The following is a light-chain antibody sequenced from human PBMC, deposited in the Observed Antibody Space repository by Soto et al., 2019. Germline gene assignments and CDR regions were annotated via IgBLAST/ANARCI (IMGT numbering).Light chain of an antibody. Sequence: QSVLTQPPSASGTPGQRVTISCSGTSSNIGSNYVYWYQQLPGTATNLLIYRNNQRPSGVPDRFSGSKSGTSASLAISGRGSEDDADYYCAAWDDSLEVFGTGTKVTVL. CDR3: AAWDDSLEV. CDR2: RNN. V-gene: IGLV1-47*01. J-gene: IGLJ1*01. CDR1: SSNIGSNY.